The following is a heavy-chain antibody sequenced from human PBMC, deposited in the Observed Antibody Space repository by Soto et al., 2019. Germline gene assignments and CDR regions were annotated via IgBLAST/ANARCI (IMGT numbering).Heavy chain of an antibody. J-gene: IGHJ3*02. D-gene: IGHD2-15*01. Sequence: SETLSLTCAVYGGSFSGYYWSWIRQPPGKGLEWIGEINHSGSTNYNPSLKSRVTISVDTSKNQFSLKLSSVTAADTAVYYCARGPLRPPRIVVVVAATRGAFDIWGQGTMVTVSS. V-gene: IGHV4-34*01. CDR2: INHSGST. CDR1: GGSFSGYY. CDR3: ARGPLRPPRIVVVVAATRGAFDI.